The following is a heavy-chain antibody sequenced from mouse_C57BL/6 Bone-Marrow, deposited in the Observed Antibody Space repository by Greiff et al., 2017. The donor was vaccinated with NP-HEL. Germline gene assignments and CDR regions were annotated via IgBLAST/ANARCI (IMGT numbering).Heavy chain of an antibody. Sequence: QLQESGPELVKPGASVKISCKASGYSFTDYNMNWVKQSNGKSLEWIGVINPNYGTTSYNQKFKGKATLTVDQSSSTAYMQLNSLTSEDSAVYYCASPHYGSSYWYFDVWGTGTTVTVSS. V-gene: IGHV1-39*01. J-gene: IGHJ1*03. CDR1: GYSFTDYN. CDR2: INPNYGTT. CDR3: ASPHYGSSYWYFDV. D-gene: IGHD1-1*01.